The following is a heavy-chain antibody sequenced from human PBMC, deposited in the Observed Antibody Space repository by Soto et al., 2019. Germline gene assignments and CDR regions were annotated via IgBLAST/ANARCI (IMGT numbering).Heavy chain of an antibody. V-gene: IGHV3-15*07. CDR1: GFTFSTAY. D-gene: IGHD3-10*01. CDR2: IKSKTDGGAT. Sequence: EVQLVESGGGLVKPGESLRLPCAASGFTFSTAYMNWVRQAPGKGLEWVARIKSKTDGGATDYAAPVKGRVTVSRDDSKNTLYLQMNSLRTEDTAVYYCSTHSYRPTHTENYFDYWGQGTPVTVSS. CDR3: STHSYRPTHTENYFDY. J-gene: IGHJ4*02.